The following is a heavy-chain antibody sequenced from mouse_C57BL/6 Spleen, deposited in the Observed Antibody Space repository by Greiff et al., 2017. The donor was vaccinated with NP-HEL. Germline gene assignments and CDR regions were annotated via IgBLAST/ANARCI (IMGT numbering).Heavy chain of an antibody. CDR2: IYPGDGDT. CDR1: GYAFSSSW. V-gene: IGHV1-82*01. J-gene: IGHJ2*01. D-gene: IGHD2-1*01. CDR3: ARNGNYYFDY. Sequence: QVQLQQSGPELVKPGASVKISCKASGYAFSSSWMNWVKQRPGKGLEWIGRIYPGDGDTNYNGKFKGKATLTADKSSSTAYMQLSSLTSDDSAVYFCARNGNYYFDYWGQGTTLTVSS.